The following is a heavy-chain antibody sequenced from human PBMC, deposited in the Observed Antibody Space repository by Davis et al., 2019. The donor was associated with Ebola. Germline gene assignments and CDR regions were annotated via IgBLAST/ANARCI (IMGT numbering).Heavy chain of an antibody. J-gene: IGHJ4*02. CDR2: ISSSSSYI. CDR3: ARDGAYDYVWGSYRRAALFDY. V-gene: IGHV3-21*01. D-gene: IGHD3-16*02. CDR1: GFTFSSYS. Sequence: GESLKISCAASGFTFSSYSMNWVRQAPGKGLEWVSSISSSSSYIYYADSVKGRFTISRDNAKNSLYLQMNSLRAEDTAVYYCARDGAYDYVWGSYRRAALFDYWGQGTLVTVSS.